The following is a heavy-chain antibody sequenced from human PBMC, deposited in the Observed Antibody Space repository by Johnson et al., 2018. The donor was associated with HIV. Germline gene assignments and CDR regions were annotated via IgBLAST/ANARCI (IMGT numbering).Heavy chain of an antibody. J-gene: IGHJ3*02. CDR1: GFTFSSYA. D-gene: IGHD2-15*01. Sequence: QMLLVESGGGVVQPGRSLRLSCAASGFTFSSYAMHWVRQAPGKGLEWVAVISYDGSNKYYADSVKGRFTISRDNAKNSLYLQMNSLRAEDTAVYYCARDGEYCSGGSCSDAFDIWGQGTMVTVSS. V-gene: IGHV3-30*04. CDR2: ISYDGSNK. CDR3: ARDGEYCSGGSCSDAFDI.